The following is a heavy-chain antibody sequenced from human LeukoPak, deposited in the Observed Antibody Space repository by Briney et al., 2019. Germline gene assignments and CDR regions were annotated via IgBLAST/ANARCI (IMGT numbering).Heavy chain of an antibody. CDR3: ARGTVTGSGNDY. V-gene: IGHV4-30-4*01. CDR2: IYYSGST. D-gene: IGHD1-14*01. CDR1: GGSISSGDYY. J-gene: IGHJ4*02. Sequence: SETLSLTCTVSGGSISSGDYYWSWIRQPPGEGLEWIGYIYYSGSTYYNPSLKSRVTISVDTSKNQFSLKLSSVTAADTAVYYCARGTVTGSGNDYWGQGTLVTVSS.